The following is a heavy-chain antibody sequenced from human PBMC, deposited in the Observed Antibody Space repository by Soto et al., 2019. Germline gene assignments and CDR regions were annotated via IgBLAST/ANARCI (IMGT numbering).Heavy chain of an antibody. J-gene: IGHJ5*02. CDR3: ARERTRGFDP. CDR2: MNPNSGNT. CDR1: GYTFTNYD. V-gene: IGHV1-8*01. Sequence: QVHLVKSGAEVRKPGASVKVSCKASGYTFTNYDINWVRQATGQGLEWMGWMNPNSGNTAYAQKFQGRVTMTRNTSISTAHMELISLRSEDTAVYYCARERTRGFDPWGQGTLVTVSS.